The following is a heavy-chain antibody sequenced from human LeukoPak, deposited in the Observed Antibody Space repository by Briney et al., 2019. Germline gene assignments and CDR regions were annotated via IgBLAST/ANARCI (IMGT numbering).Heavy chain of an antibody. D-gene: IGHD4-17*01. Sequence: GGSLRLSCAASGFTFSSYGMHWVRQAPGKGLESVALIFYDGSHNYYADSVKGRFTISRDNSKNTLYLQMNSLRAEDTAVYYCAGGTYALDFWGQGTLVAVSS. J-gene: IGHJ4*02. CDR2: IFYDGSHN. CDR3: AGGTYALDF. CDR1: GFTFSSYG. V-gene: IGHV3-33*01.